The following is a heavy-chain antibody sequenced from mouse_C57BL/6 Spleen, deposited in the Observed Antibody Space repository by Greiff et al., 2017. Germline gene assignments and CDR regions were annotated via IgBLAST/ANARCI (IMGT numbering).Heavy chain of an antibody. J-gene: IGHJ3*01. V-gene: IGHV1-64*01. CDR3: AVERGYDGAGFAY. CDR2: IHPNSGST. D-gene: IGHD2-2*01. Sequence: QVQLQQPGAELVKPGASVKLSCKASGYTFTSYWMPWVKQRPGQGLEWIGMIHPNSGSTNYNEKFKSKATLTVDKSSSTAYRQLSSLSSEDSAVYYCAVERGYDGAGFAYWGQGTLVTVSA. CDR1: GYTFTSYW.